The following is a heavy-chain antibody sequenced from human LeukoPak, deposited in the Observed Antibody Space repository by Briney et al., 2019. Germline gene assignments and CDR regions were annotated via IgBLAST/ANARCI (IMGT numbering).Heavy chain of an antibody. J-gene: IGHJ6*03. CDR2: ISSSGSTI. V-gene: IGHV3-11*01. D-gene: IGHD6-6*01. CDR3: ARLRSSSFYYYYMDI. Sequence: GGSLRLSCAASGFTFSDYYMSWIRQAPGKGLEWVSYISSSGSTIYYADSVKGRFTISRDNAKNSLYLQMNSLRAEDTAVYYCARLRSSSFYYYYMDIWGKGTTVTVSS. CDR1: GFTFSDYY.